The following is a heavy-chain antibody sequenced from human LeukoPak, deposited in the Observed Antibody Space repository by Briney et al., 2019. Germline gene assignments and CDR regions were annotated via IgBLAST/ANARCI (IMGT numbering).Heavy chain of an antibody. D-gene: IGHD1-26*01. V-gene: IGHV3-66*01. CDR2: IYSGGST. CDR1: GFTVSSNY. CDR3: ARSPRGSYSRWYYFDY. Sequence: GGSLRLPCAASGFTVSSNYMSWVRQAPGKGLEWVSVIYSGGSTYYADSVKGRFTISRDNSKNTLYLQMNSLRAEDTAVYYCARSPRGSYSRWYYFDYWGQGTLVTVSS. J-gene: IGHJ4*02.